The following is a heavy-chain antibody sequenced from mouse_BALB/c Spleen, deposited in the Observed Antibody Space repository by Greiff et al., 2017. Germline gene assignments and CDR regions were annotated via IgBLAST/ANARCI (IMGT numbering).Heavy chain of an antibody. Sequence: VQLQQPGAELVKPGAPVKLSCKASGYTFTSYWMNWVKQRPGRGLEWIGRIDPSDSETHYNQKFKDKATLTVDKSSSTAYIQLSSLTSEDSAVYYCAREEAYYGNYLAYWGQGTLVTVSA. J-gene: IGHJ3*01. CDR1: GYTFTSYW. D-gene: IGHD2-10*01. V-gene: IGHV1-69*02. CDR3: AREEAYYGNYLAY. CDR2: IDPSDSET.